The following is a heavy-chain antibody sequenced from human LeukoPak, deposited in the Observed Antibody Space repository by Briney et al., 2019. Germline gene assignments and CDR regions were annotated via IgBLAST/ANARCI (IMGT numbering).Heavy chain of an antibody. CDR1: GFTFSSYW. CDR3: ARDNYDSSGYYEERAFDI. J-gene: IGHJ3*02. Sequence: GGSLRLSCAASGFTFSSYWMSWVRQAPGKGLEWVANIKQDGSEKYYVDSVKGRFTISRDNAKNSLYQQMNSLRAEDTAVYYCARDNYDSSGYYEERAFDIWGQGTMVTVSS. CDR2: IKQDGSEK. D-gene: IGHD3-22*01. V-gene: IGHV3-7*01.